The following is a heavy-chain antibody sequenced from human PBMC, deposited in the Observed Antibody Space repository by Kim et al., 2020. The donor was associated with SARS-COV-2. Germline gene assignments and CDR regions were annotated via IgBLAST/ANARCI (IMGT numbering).Heavy chain of an antibody. CDR1: GFTFSSYA. Sequence: GGSLRLSCAASGFTFSSYAMHWVRQAPGKGLEWVAVIWYDGSNKYYADSVKGRFTISRDNSKNTLYLQMNSLRAEDTAVYYCAKEGRRYYFDYWGQGTLVTVSS. V-gene: IGHV3-33*06. CDR2: IWYDGSNK. J-gene: IGHJ4*02. D-gene: IGHD6-25*01. CDR3: AKEGRRYYFDY.